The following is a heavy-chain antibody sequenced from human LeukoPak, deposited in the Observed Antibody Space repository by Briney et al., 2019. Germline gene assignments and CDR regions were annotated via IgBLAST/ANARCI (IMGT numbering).Heavy chain of an antibody. J-gene: IGHJ3*02. Sequence: GTLSLTCGVSGGSIDITNYWSWVRQVPGKGLEWVSLIGASGESTYYADSVKGRFTISRDNSKNTLYMQMNSLRVEDTAVYYCARDRDDYGDPDAFDMWGQGTMVTVSS. D-gene: IGHD4-17*01. CDR1: GGSIDITNY. CDR2: IGASGEST. V-gene: IGHV3-53*01. CDR3: ARDRDDYGDPDAFDM.